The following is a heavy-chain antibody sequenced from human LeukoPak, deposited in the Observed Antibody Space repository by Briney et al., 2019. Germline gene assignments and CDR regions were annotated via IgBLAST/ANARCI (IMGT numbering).Heavy chain of an antibody. D-gene: IGHD2-8*01. V-gene: IGHV3-21*01. CDR2: ISSSSSYI. Sequence: GGSLRLSCAAAGFTFSSYSINWVRQAPGKGLEWVSSISSSSSYIYYADSVKGRFTISRDNAKNSLYLQMNSLRAEDTAVYYCARDHNSYDGGNYYYMDVWAKGPRSPSP. CDR3: ARDHNSYDGGNYYYMDV. J-gene: IGHJ6*03. CDR1: GFTFSSYS.